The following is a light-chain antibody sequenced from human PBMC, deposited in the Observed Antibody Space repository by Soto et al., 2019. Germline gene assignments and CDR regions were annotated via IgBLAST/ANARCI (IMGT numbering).Light chain of an antibody. V-gene: IGKV3-11*01. CDR1: QSVRSN. J-gene: IGKJ1*01. CDR2: DAS. Sequence: EIVMTQSPATLSVSPGERVTLSCRASQSVRSNLAWYQQKPGQAPRLLIYDASNRATGIPARFIGSGSGTDFTLTIISLETEFFAVYYCQQLSSLPPWTFGEVTKVDMK. CDR3: QQLSSLPPWT.